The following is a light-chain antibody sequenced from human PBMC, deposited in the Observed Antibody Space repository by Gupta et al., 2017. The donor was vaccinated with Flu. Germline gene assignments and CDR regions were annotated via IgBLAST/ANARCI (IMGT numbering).Light chain of an antibody. CDR3: NSRASTDNHQAV. CDR1: SLRNSY. J-gene: IGLJ2*01. V-gene: IGLV3-19*01. CDR2: AKN. Sequence: SSELTQDPAVSVALGQTVRITCQGDSLRNSYASWYQQKPGQAPVLVIYAKNIRPSGIPDRFSCSSSGNTDSLTLTGAQAEDEADYDCNSRASTDNHQAVLGGGTKLTVL.